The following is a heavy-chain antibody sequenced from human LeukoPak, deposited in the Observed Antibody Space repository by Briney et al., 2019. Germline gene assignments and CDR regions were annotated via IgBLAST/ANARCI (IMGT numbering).Heavy chain of an antibody. CDR3: ARLLYDSSGYYVRY. CDR2: IYYSGTS. J-gene: IGHJ4*02. Sequence: PSETLSLTCTVSGGSFSSGSYYWSWIRQPPGKGLEWIGYIYYSGTSKYKASLTSRVTISVDTSKNQFSLKLSSVTAADTAVYYCARLLYDSSGYYVRYWGQGTLVTVSS. D-gene: IGHD3-22*01. CDR1: GGSFSSGSYY. V-gene: IGHV4-61*01.